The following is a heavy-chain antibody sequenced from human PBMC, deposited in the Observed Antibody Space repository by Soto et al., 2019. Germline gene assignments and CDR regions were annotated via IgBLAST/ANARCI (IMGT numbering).Heavy chain of an antibody. Sequence: ESGGGAVQPGRSLRLSCAASGFTFRTYGMHWVRQGPGKGLEWLAVISNNGINKYYADSVKGRFTISRDNSRDTLFLQMNSPRGEDTAIYYCAKVIRADSTSSNFYYYSGLDVWGQGTTVTVS. CDR2: ISNNGINK. J-gene: IGHJ6*02. D-gene: IGHD6-6*01. V-gene: IGHV3-30*18. CDR1: GFTFRTYG. CDR3: AKVIRADSTSSNFYYYSGLDV.